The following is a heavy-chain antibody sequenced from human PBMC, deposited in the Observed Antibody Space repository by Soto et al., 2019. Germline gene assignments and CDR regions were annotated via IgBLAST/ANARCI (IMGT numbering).Heavy chain of an antibody. CDR3: AKSLIYYDSSEVPEDFDY. CDR2: ISYGGGTT. Sequence: PGGSLRLSCAASGFTFSSYSMNWVRQAPGKGLEWVSAISYGGGTTYYADSVKGRSTISRDNSKNTLYLQMNSLRAEDTAVYYCAKSLIYYDSSEVPEDFDYWGQGTLVTVSS. V-gene: IGHV3-23*01. J-gene: IGHJ4*02. CDR1: GFTFSSYS. D-gene: IGHD3-22*01.